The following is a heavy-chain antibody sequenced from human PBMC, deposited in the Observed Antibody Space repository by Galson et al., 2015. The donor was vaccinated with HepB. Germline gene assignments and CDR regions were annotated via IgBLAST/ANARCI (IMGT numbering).Heavy chain of an antibody. CDR1: GGTFSSYA. D-gene: IGHD6-19*01. V-gene: IGHV1-69*13. CDR2: IIPIFGTA. CDR3: ARGKGQQWLPTLKEPLFDY. J-gene: IGHJ4*02. Sequence: SVKVSCKASGGTFSSYAISWVRQAPGQGLEWMGGIIPIFGTANYAQKFQGRVTITADESTSTAYMELSSLRSEDTAVYYCARGKGQQWLPTLKEPLFDYWGQGTLVTVSS.